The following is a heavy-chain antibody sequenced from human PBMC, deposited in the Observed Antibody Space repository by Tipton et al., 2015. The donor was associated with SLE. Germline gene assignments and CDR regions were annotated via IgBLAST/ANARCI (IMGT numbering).Heavy chain of an antibody. CDR2: ISWNSGSI. J-gene: IGHJ4*02. Sequence: SGFTFDDYAMHWVRQAPGKGLEWVSGISWNSGSIGYADSVKGRFTISRDNAKNSLYLQMNSLRAEDTALYYCAKSRSGSTLDYWGQGTLVTVSS. V-gene: IGHV3-9*01. CDR3: AKSRSGSTLDY. D-gene: IGHD3-3*01. CDR1: GFTFDDYA.